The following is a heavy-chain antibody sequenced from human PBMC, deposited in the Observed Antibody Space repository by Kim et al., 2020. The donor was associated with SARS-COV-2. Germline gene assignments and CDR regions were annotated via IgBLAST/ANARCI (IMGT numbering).Heavy chain of an antibody. CDR1: GFTFSSYG. CDR3: AKPDYGDVDACDI. J-gene: IGHJ3*02. V-gene: IGHV3-30*18. D-gene: IGHD4-17*01. CDR2: ISYDGSNK. Sequence: GGSLRLSCAASGFTFSSYGMHWVRQAPGKGLEWVAVISYDGSNKYYADSVKGRFTISRDNSKNTLYLQMNSLRAEDTAVYYCAKPDYGDVDACDIWGQGTMVTVSS.